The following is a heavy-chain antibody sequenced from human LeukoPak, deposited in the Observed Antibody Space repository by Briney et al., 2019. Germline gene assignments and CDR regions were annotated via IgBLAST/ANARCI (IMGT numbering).Heavy chain of an antibody. J-gene: IGHJ4*02. V-gene: IGHV4-59*08. CDR3: ATPKDGSGSYYGYYFDY. CDR1: GGSISSYY. Sequence: SETLSLTCTVSGGSISSYYWNWIRQPPGKGLEWIGYIYYTGSTNYNPSLKSRVTISVDTSKNQFSLKLSSVTAADTAVYYCATPKDGSGSYYGYYFDYWGQGTLVTVSS. D-gene: IGHD3-10*01. CDR2: IYYTGST.